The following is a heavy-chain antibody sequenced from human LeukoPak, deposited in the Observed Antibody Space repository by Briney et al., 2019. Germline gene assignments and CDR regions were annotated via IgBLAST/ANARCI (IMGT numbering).Heavy chain of an antibody. Sequence: ASVKVSCKASGYTFTSYYMHWVRQAPGQGLEWMGIINPSGGSTSYAQKFQGRVTITADKSTSTAYMELSSLRSEDTAVYYCARGGNIVVVVAATRAFDFDYWGQGTLVTVSS. D-gene: IGHD2-15*01. CDR2: INPSGGST. J-gene: IGHJ4*02. CDR1: GYTFTSYY. V-gene: IGHV1-46*01. CDR3: ARGGNIVVVVAATRAFDFDY.